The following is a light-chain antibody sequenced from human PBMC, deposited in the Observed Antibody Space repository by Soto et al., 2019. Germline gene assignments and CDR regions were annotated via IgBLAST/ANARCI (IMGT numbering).Light chain of an antibody. CDR1: QSVNTN. CDR2: GAF. CDR3: QQCNNWPLT. Sequence: EIVMTQSPATLSVSPGDRATLSCRASQSVNTNLAWFQQKPGQAPRLLIYGAFTRATGVPARFSGSASGTEFTLTISSLQSEDFAVYYCQQCNNWPLTFGGGTRVEIK. V-gene: IGKV3-15*01. J-gene: IGKJ4*01.